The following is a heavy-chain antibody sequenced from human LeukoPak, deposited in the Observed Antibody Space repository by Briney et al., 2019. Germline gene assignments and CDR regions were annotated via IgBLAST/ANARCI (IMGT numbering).Heavy chain of an antibody. CDR3: AREYYYDSSGYRFDP. D-gene: IGHD3-22*01. CDR1: GYTFTSYG. Sequence: SVKVSCKASGYTFTSYGISWVRQAPGQGLEWMGRIIPILDIANYAQKFQGRVTITADKSTSTAYMELSSLRSEDTAVYYCAREYYYDSSGYRFDPWGQGTLVTVSS. CDR2: IIPILDIA. V-gene: IGHV1-69*04. J-gene: IGHJ5*02.